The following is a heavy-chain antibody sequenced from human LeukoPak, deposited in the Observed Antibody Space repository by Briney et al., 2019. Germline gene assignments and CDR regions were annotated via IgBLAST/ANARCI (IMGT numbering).Heavy chain of an antibody. CDR2: ISGSGGST. CDR3: AKGDDYGGNPTPYDAFDI. V-gene: IGHV3-23*01. J-gene: IGHJ3*02. CDR1: GFTFSRYA. Sequence: GGSLRLSCAASGFTFSRYALTWVRQAPGKGLEWVSVISGSGGSTYYADSVKGRFTISRDNSKNTLYLQMNSLRAEDTAVYYCAKGDDYGGNPTPYDAFDIWGQGTMVTVSS. D-gene: IGHD4-23*01.